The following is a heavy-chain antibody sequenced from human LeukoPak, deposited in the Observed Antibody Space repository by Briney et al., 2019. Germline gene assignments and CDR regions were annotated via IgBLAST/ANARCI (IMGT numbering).Heavy chain of an antibody. V-gene: IGHV4-59*08. CDR1: GGSISSYY. D-gene: IGHD6-6*01. CDR3: ARMSFVRGSSFDY. Sequence: SETLSLTCTVSGGSISSYYWSWIRQPPGKGLEWIGYIYYSGSTNYNPSLKSRVTISVDTSKNQFSLKLSSVTAADTAVYYCARMSFVRGSSFDYWGQGTLVTVSS. J-gene: IGHJ4*02. CDR2: IYYSGST.